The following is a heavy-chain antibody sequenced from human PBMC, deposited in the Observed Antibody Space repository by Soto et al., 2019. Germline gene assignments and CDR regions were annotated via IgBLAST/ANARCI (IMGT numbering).Heavy chain of an antibody. CDR3: ARVPVVVPAAPDY. CDR1: GGSVSSGSYY. Sequence: SETLSLTCTVSGGSVSSGSYYWSWIRQPPGKGLEWIGYIYYSGSTNYNPSLKSRVTISVDTSKNQFSLKLSSVTAADTAVYYCARVPVVVPAAPDYWGQGTLVTVSS. CDR2: IYYSGST. D-gene: IGHD2-2*01. J-gene: IGHJ4*02. V-gene: IGHV4-61*01.